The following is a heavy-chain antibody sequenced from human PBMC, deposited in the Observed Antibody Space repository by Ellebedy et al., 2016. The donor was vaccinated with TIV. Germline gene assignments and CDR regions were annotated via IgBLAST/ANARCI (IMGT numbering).Heavy chain of an antibody. CDR2: IHPSSGVT. V-gene: IGHV1-46*01. D-gene: IGHD6-19*01. J-gene: IGHJ4*02. CDR1: GYAFTGFY. Sequence: ASVKVSCKASGYAFTGFYMHWVRQAPGQGLEWMGIIHPSSGVTTYAQKFQGRVTMTRDTSTNTVYMELSSLRSEDTAIYYCAREKAPIAVAGADYWGQGTLVTVCS. CDR3: AREKAPIAVAGADY.